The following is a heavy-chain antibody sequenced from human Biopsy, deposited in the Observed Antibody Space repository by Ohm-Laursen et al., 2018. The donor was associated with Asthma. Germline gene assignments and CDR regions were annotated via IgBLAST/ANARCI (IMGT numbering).Heavy chain of an antibody. CDR2: VNTGNGDT. CDR1: GYNFISFA. D-gene: IGHD3-9*01. CDR3: ARMYYDFLTGQVKDVFGV. Sequence: ESSVKVSCNASGYNFISFAIHWVRQAPGQRLEWMGWVNTGNGDTKYSQKFQGRVTITRDTSASTAYMELRSLRSEDTATYYCARMYYDFLTGQVKDVFGVWGQGTMVTVSS. V-gene: IGHV1-3*04. J-gene: IGHJ3*01.